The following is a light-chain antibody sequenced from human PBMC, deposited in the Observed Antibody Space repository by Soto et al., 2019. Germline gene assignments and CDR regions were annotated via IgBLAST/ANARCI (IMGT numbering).Light chain of an antibody. CDR2: DAS. CDR1: ESVGRH. Sequence: EIVLTQSPATLSLSPGERATLSCSASESVGRHLAWYQQKPGQAPRLLIYDASNRATGVPARFSGSGSGTVFTLSISSLEPEDFAVYYCQQRNNWPPATFGGGTKVEIK. CDR3: QQRNNWPPAT. J-gene: IGKJ4*01. V-gene: IGKV3-11*01.